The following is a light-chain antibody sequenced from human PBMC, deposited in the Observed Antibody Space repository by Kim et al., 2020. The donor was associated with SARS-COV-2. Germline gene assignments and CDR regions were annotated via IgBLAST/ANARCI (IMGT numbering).Light chain of an antibody. V-gene: IGLV3-1*01. Sequence: PGQTASIPCAGDKLGDKYACWYQQKPGQSPVLVIYQDSKRPSGIPERFSGSNSGNTATLTISGTQAMDEADYYCQAWDSSTANYVFGTGTKVTVL. CDR1: KLGDKY. CDR2: QDS. CDR3: QAWDSSTANYV. J-gene: IGLJ1*01.